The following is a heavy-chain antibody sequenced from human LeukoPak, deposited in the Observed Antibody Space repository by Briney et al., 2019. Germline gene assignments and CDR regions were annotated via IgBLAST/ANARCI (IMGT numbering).Heavy chain of an antibody. CDR3: ARVNTFERLGDASAFDI. Sequence: GGSLRLSCAASGFTFSSYGMHWVRQAPGKGLEWVSLIYSGGSTYYADSVKGRFTISRDNSKNTLYLQMNSLRAEDTAVYYCARVNTFERLGDASAFDIWGQGTMVTVSS. CDR2: IYSGGST. CDR1: GFTFSSYG. V-gene: IGHV3-66*01. D-gene: IGHD3-16*01. J-gene: IGHJ3*02.